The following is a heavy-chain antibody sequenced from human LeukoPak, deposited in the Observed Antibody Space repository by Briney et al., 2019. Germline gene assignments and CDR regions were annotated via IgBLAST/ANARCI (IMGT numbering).Heavy chain of an antibody. CDR3: ARDGAVTVTYDAFDI. D-gene: IGHD2/OR15-2a*01. Sequence: ASVKVSCKASGYTFTSYGISWVRQAPGQGLEWMGWISAYNGNTNYAQKLQGRVTMTTDASTSTAYMELRSLRSDDTAVYYCARDGAVTVTYDAFDIWAQGTMVTVSS. J-gene: IGHJ3*02. V-gene: IGHV1-18*01. CDR1: GYTFTSYG. CDR2: ISAYNGNT.